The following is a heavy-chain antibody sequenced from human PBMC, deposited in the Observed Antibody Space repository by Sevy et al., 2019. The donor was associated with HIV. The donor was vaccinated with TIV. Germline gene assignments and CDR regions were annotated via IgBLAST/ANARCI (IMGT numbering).Heavy chain of an antibody. Sequence: GGSLRLSCAASGFTFHTSAMHWVRQAPGKGLEWVSGINWIGGATGYADSVRGRFTISRDDAKNSLFLHMNRLRPEDTAFYYCAKDMSRGGTGTGLDYWGQGTLVTVSS. CDR1: GFTFHTSA. D-gene: IGHD1-7*01. V-gene: IGHV3-9*01. J-gene: IGHJ4*02. CDR3: AKDMSRGGTGTGLDY. CDR2: INWIGGAT.